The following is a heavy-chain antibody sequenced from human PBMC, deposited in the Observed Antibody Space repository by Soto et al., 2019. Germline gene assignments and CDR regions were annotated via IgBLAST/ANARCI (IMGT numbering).Heavy chain of an antibody. CDR3: ARVRWELLRDAFDI. V-gene: IGHV1-18*01. CDR2: ISAYNGNT. Sequence: QVQLVQSGAEVKKPGASVKVSCKASGYTFTSYGISWVRQAPGQGLEWMGWISAYNGNTNYAQKLQGRVTMTTDTTPSTADMELRSLRSDDTAVYYCARVRWELLRDAFDIWDQGTMVTVSS. D-gene: IGHD1-26*01. CDR1: GYTFTSYG. J-gene: IGHJ3*02.